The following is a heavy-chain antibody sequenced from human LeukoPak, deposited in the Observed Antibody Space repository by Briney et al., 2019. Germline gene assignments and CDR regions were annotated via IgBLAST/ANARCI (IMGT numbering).Heavy chain of an antibody. D-gene: IGHD6-13*01. Sequence: PGGSLRLSCAASGFTFSSYSMNWVRQAPGKGLEWLSSISSSSSYISYADSVKGRFTISRDNAKKSLYLQMNSLRAEDTAGYYCARVAAADRIYFYYYYMDVWGKGTTVTVSS. CDR3: ARVAAADRIYFYYYYMDV. J-gene: IGHJ6*03. CDR1: GFTFSSYS. CDR2: ISSSSSYI. V-gene: IGHV3-21*01.